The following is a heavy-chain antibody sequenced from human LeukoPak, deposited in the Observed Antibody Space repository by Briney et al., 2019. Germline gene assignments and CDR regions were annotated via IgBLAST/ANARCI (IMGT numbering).Heavy chain of an antibody. CDR2: IYTGGTT. V-gene: IGHV3-53*01. CDR3: ARDQATSGGGLDS. J-gene: IGHJ4*02. Sequence: GGSLRLSCAASGFTVSGTHMSWVRHAPGKGLEWVSAIYTGGTTYYSDSVEGRFTISRDKSKNTLYLQMDSLRVEDTAVYYCARDQATSGGGLDSWGQGTLVTVSS. D-gene: IGHD3-16*01. CDR1: GFTVSGTH.